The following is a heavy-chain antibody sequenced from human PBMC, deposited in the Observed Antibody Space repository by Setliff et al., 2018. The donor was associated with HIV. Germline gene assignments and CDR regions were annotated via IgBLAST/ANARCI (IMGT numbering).Heavy chain of an antibody. V-gene: IGHV3-74*01. Sequence: PGGSLRLSCTAAGFTFSNYAINWVRQAPGKGLVWVSRIKSDGSSTAYADSVKGRFTISRDNAKSTLYLQMNSLGVEDTAVYYCAREDVTTSGLDIWGQGTMVTVSS. CDR2: IKSDGSST. D-gene: IGHD4-17*01. CDR3: AREDVTTSGLDI. CDR1: GFTFSNYA. J-gene: IGHJ3*02.